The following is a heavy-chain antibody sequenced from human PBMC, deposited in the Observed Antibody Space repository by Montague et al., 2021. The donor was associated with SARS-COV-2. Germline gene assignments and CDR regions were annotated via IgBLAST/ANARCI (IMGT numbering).Heavy chain of an antibody. CDR1: GFTFSSYS. CDR2: ISSSSSYI. J-gene: IGHJ4*02. CDR3: ARDRGGSYPLDH. V-gene: IGHV3-21*03. Sequence: SLRLSCAASGFTFSSYSMNWFRPAPGKGLEWVSSISSSSSYIYYADSVKGRFTISRDNAKNSLYLQMNSLRAEDTAVYYCARDRGGSYPLDHWGQGTLVTVSS. D-gene: IGHD1-26*01.